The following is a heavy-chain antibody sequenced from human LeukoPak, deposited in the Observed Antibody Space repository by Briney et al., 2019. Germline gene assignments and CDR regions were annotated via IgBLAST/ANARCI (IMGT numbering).Heavy chain of an antibody. D-gene: IGHD3-10*01. CDR3: ARYYGSGSYYPYYFDY. V-gene: IGHV4-59*12. CDR2: MYYSGST. CDR1: GGSISTYY. J-gene: IGHJ4*02. Sequence: SETLSLTCTVSGGSISTYYWSWIRHPPGKGLEWIGYMYYSGSTNYNPSLKSRVTISIDTSKNQFSLKLTSVTAADTAVYYCARYYGSGSYYPYYFDYWGQGTLVTVSS.